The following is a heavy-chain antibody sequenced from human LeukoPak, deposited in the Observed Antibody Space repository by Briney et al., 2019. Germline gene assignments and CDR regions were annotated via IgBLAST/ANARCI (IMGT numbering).Heavy chain of an antibody. CDR1: GYTVTGYY. J-gene: IGHJ3*02. CDR3: ASDWGLSQLEYCSNTNCYMGAFDI. CDR2: INPNSGGT. Sequence: ASVKVSCKASGYTVTGYYMHWVRQAPGQRLEWMGWINPNSGGTNYAQKFQGRVTMTRDTSISTAYMELSRLRSDDTAVYYCASDWGLSQLEYCSNTNCYMGAFDIWGQGTMVTVSS. V-gene: IGHV1-2*02. D-gene: IGHD2-2*02.